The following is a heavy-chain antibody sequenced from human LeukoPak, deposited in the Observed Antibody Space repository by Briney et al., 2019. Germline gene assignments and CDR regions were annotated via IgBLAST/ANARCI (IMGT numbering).Heavy chain of an antibody. CDR2: IRYDGSNK. J-gene: IGHJ4*02. Sequence: GGSLRLSCAASGFTFSSYGMHWVRQAPGKGLEWVAFIRYDGSNKYYADSVKGRFTISRDNSKNTLYLQMNSLRAEVTAVYYCANLYSGSYRPLGGLLDYRGQGTLVTVSS. D-gene: IGHD1-26*01. V-gene: IGHV3-30*02. CDR3: ANLYSGSYRPLGGLLDY. CDR1: GFTFSSYG.